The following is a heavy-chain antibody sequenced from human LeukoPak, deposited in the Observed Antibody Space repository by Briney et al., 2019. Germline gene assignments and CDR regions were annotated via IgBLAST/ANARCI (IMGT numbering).Heavy chain of an antibody. V-gene: IGHV3-11*04. CDR2: ISSSGSTI. Sequence: GGSLRLSCAASGFTFSDYYMSWIRQAPGKGLEWVSYISSSGSTIYYADSVKGRFTISRDNAKNSLNLQMNSLRAEDTAVYYCARDELPYYYDSSGAFDIWGQGTMVTVSS. CDR1: GFTFSDYY. D-gene: IGHD3-22*01. J-gene: IGHJ3*02. CDR3: ARDELPYYYDSSGAFDI.